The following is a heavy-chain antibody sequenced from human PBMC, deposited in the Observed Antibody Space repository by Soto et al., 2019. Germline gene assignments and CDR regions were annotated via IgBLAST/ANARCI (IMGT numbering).Heavy chain of an antibody. V-gene: IGHV1-3*04. Sequence: ASVKVSCKASGYTFTNNVIHWLRQAPGQTLEWMGWIHTAKGNTKYSQKFEARVTLTRDTAASTAYMELNSLRSDDTAVYYCARGPVWTYTWNYARLNYLDPWGQGTLVTVSS. CDR3: ARGPVWTYTWNYARLNYLDP. CDR2: IHTAKGNT. CDR1: GYTFTNNV. D-gene: IGHD1-7*01. J-gene: IGHJ5*02.